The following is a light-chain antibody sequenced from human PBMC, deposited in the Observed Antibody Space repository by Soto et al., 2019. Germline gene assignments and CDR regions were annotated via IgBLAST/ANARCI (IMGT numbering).Light chain of an antibody. J-gene: IGKJ1*01. CDR3: QQYGSS. V-gene: IGKV3-20*01. CDR2: GAS. Sequence: EIVLTQSPGTLSLSPGERATLSCRASQSLSSHALAWYQQKPGQAPRLLIYGASSRATGIPDRFSGSGSGTDFALTISRREPEDFAVYFCQQYGSSLGQGTKVDIK. CDR1: QSLSSHA.